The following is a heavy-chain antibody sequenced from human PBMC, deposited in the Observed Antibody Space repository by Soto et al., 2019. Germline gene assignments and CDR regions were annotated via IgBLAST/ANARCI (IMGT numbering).Heavy chain of an antibody. Sequence: PSETLSLTCTVSGGSISSSSYYWGWIRQPPGKGLEWIGSIYYSGSTYYNPSLKSRVTISVDTSKNQFSLKLSSVTAADTAVYYCARHRNEYSSSWYDSVAYFDYWGQGTLVTVAS. V-gene: IGHV4-39*01. J-gene: IGHJ4*02. D-gene: IGHD6-13*01. CDR2: IYYSGST. CDR1: GGSISSSSYY. CDR3: ARHRNEYSSSWYDSVAYFDY.